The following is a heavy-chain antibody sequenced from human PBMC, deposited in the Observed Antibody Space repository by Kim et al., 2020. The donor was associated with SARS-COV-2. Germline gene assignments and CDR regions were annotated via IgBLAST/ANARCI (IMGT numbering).Heavy chain of an antibody. CDR3: ARDGLDYGGHSY. Sequence: ASVKVSCKASEYTFTGYYLHWVRQAPGQGLEWMGWINPNSGGTNYAQKFQGRVTMTRDTSISTAYMELSSLRSDDTAVYYCARDGLDYGGHSYWGQGTLVTVSS. J-gene: IGHJ4*02. V-gene: IGHV1-2*02. CDR1: EYTFTGYY. D-gene: IGHD4-17*01. CDR2: INPNSGGT.